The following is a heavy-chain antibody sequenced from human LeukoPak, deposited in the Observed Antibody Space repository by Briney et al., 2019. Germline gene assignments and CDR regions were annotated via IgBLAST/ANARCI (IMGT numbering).Heavy chain of an antibody. J-gene: IGHJ4*02. CDR3: ARDRRRDDYKVPFDY. D-gene: IGHD5-24*01. V-gene: IGHV3-48*03. CDR2: ISSSGSTT. CDR1: GFAFSTYE. Sequence: GGSLRLSCAASGFAFSTYEMCWVRQAPGKGLEWVSYISSSGSTTNYADSVKGRFTISRDNAKNSLYLQMNSLRAEDTAVYYCARDRRRDDYKVPFDYWGQGTLVTVSS.